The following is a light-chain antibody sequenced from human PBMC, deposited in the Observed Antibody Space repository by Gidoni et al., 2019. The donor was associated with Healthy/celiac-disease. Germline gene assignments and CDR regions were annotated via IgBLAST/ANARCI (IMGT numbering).Light chain of an antibody. CDR2: WSS. V-gene: IGKV4-1*01. J-gene: IGKJ4*01. Sequence: DIVMTQSPDSLTGSLGERATINCKSSRSVLYSSNNKNHLAWYQQKPGQPPKLLIYWSSTRETGVPDRFSGSGSGTDFTLTISSLQAEDVAVYYCQQYYSTPRTFGGGTKVEIK. CDR3: QQYYSTPRT. CDR1: RSVLYSSNNKNH.